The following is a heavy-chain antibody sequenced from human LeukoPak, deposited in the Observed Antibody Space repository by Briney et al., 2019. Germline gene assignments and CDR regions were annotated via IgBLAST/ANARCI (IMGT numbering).Heavy chain of an antibody. CDR3: ARAGGWYFDY. D-gene: IGHD6-19*01. Sequence: SETLSLTCTVSGGSISSSSYYWGWIRQPPGKGLEWIGEINHSGSTNYNTSLKSRVTISVDTSKNQFSLKLSSVTAADTAVYYCARAGGWYFDYWGQGTLVTVSS. CDR1: GGSISSSSYY. V-gene: IGHV4-39*07. CDR2: INHSGST. J-gene: IGHJ4*02.